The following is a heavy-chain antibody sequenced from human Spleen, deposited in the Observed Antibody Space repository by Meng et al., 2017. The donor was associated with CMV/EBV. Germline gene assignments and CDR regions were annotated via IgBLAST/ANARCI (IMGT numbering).Heavy chain of an antibody. V-gene: IGHV1-8*03. CDR1: GYTFTSYD. CDR2: MNPNSGNT. Sequence: ASVKVSCKASGYTFTSYDINWVRQATGQGLEWMGWMNPNSGNTGYAQKFQGRVTITRNTSISTAYMELSSLRSEDTAVYYCARGDVYCSSTSCKIPYYYYYGMDVWGQGTTVTVSS. CDR3: ARGDVYCSSTSCKIPYYYYYGMDV. J-gene: IGHJ6*02. D-gene: IGHD2-2*01.